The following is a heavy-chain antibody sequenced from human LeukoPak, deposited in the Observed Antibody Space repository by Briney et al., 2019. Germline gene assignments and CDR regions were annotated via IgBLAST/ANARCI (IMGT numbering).Heavy chain of an antibody. CDR3: ASVQGTIGDEKGNFDY. D-gene: IGHD3-10*02. Sequence: GGSLRLSCAASGFTVSSNYMSWVRQAPGKGLEWVSVIYSGGTTYYADSVKGRFTISRDNSKNTLYLQMHSLRAEDTAVYYCASVQGTIGDEKGNFDYWGQGTLVTVSS. V-gene: IGHV3-66*01. J-gene: IGHJ4*02. CDR2: IYSGGTT. CDR1: GFTVSSNY.